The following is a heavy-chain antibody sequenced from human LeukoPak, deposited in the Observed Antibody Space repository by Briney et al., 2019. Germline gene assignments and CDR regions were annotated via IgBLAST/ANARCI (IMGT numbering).Heavy chain of an antibody. D-gene: IGHD4-11*01. J-gene: IGHJ4*02. CDR2: IYHSGST. CDR3: ARDDYSNPIDY. V-gene: IGHV4-38-2*02. Sequence: SETLSLTCTVSGYSISSGYYWGWIRQPPGKGLEWIASIYHSGSTYYNPSLKSRVTISVDTSKNQFSLKLSSVTAADTAVYYCARDDYSNPIDYWGQGTLVTVSS. CDR1: GYSISSGYY.